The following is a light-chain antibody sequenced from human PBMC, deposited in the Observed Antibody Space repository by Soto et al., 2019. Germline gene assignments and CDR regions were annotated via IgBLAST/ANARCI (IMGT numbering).Light chain of an antibody. Sequence: DVVMPQSPLSLPVTLGQPASISCRSNQSLVHSDGIAYFSWFQQRPGRSRRRLIYKVSNRYSGVPARFSGSGSGTDFALKISRVEAEDVGVYYCMRGTHWPITFGQGTRLEI. V-gene: IGKV2-30*02. CDR3: MRGTHWPIT. CDR1: QSLVHSDGIAY. CDR2: KVS. J-gene: IGKJ5*01.